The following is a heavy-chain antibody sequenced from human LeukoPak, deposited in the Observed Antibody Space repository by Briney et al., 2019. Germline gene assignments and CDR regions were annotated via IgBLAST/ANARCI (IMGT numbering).Heavy chain of an antibody. CDR3: ARDFGTISYGVSFDY. V-gene: IGHV4-39*07. J-gene: IGHJ4*02. CDR2: IYYSGST. CDR1: GGSISSSSYY. Sequence: SETLSLTCTVSGGSISSSSYYWGWIRQPPGKRLEWIGSIYYSGSTYYNPSLKSRVTISVDTSKNQFSLKLSSVTAADTAVYYCARDFGTISYGVSFDYWGQGTLVTVSS. D-gene: IGHD5-18*01.